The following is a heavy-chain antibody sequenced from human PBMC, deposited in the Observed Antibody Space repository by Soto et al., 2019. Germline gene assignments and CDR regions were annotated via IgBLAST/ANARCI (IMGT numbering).Heavy chain of an antibody. Sequence: EVQLVESGGGLVQPGGSLRLSCAASGFTVSNNYMSWVRQAPGQGLEWVSVFYSGGSTYYADSVMCRFTISRDNSKNSLYLQMNSRRAEDTAVYYCARNTNSWSHFQHWGRGTLVTVSS. D-gene: IGHD6-13*01. CDR1: GFTVSNNY. CDR2: FYSGGST. J-gene: IGHJ1*01. CDR3: ARNTNSWSHFQH. V-gene: IGHV3-66*01.